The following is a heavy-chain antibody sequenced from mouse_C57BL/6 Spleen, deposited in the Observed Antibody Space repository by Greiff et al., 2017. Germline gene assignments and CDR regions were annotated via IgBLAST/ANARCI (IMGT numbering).Heavy chain of an antibody. J-gene: IGHJ3*01. CDR3: ARDDDGYYRFAY. CDR2: IYPGDGDT. Sequence: QVHVKQSGAELVKPGASVKISCKASGYAFSSYWMNWVKQRPGKGLEWIGQIYPGDGDTNYNGKFKGKATLTADKSSSTAYMQLSSLTSEDSAVYCCARDDDGYYRFAYWGQGTLVTVSA. V-gene: IGHV1-80*01. D-gene: IGHD2-3*01. CDR1: GYAFSSYW.